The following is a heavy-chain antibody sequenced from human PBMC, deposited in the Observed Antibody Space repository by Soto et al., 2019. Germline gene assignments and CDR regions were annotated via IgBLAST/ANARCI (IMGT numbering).Heavy chain of an antibody. D-gene: IGHD3-16*01. CDR2: INPNSGGT. J-gene: IGHJ5*02. CDR1: GYTFTGYY. CDR3: ARDLEYDYVLGWFDP. V-gene: IGHV1-2*04. Sequence: QVPLVQSGAEVKKPGASVKVSCKASGYTFTGYYMHWVRQAPGQGLEWMGWINPNSGGTNYAQKFQGWVTMTRDTSISTDYMELSRLRSDDTAVYYCARDLEYDYVLGWFDPWGQGTLVTVSS.